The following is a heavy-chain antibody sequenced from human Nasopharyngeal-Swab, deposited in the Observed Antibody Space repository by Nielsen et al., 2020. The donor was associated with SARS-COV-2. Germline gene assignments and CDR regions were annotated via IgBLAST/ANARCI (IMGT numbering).Heavy chain of an antibody. J-gene: IGHJ4*02. Sequence: GESLKISCAASGFTFSSYSMHWVRQAPGKGLEWVAVISYDGSNKYYADSVKGRFTISRDNSKNTLYLQMNSLRAEDTAVYYCARTNSGSYLGPFDYWGQGTLVTVSS. CDR1: GFTFSSYS. CDR3: ARTNSGSYLGPFDY. CDR2: ISYDGSNK. V-gene: IGHV3-30*03. D-gene: IGHD1-26*01.